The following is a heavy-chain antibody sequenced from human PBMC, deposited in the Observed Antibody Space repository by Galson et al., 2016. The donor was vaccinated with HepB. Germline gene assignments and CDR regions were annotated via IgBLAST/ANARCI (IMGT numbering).Heavy chain of an antibody. Sequence: SVKVSCKASGYTFNGYNIHWVRQAPGQGLKWMGWINPNSGDTTYAQKFQGWVTMTRDTSISAAYLVLNRLRSDDTAIYYCAREGYHYYGMEVWGQGTTVTVSS. CDR1: GYTFNGYN. CDR2: INPNSGDT. V-gene: IGHV1-2*04. J-gene: IGHJ6*02. CDR3: AREGYHYYGMEV.